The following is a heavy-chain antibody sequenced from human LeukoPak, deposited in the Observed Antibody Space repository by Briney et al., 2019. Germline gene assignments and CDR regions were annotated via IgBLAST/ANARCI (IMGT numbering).Heavy chain of an antibody. J-gene: IGHJ3*02. CDR1: GFTFSSDA. V-gene: IGHV3-48*03. D-gene: IGHD3-10*01. CDR2: ISRSGSTR. CDR3: ARVATMVRVPLDALDI. Sequence: GGSLRLSCIGTGFTFSSDAMGWVRQAPGKGLEWVSYISRSGSTRYYADSVKGRFTISRDNAKNSLYLQMNSLRAEDTAVYYCARVATMVRVPLDALDIWGQGTMVSVSS.